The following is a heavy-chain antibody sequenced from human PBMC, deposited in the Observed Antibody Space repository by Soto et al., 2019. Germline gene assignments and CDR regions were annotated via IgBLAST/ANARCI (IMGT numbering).Heavy chain of an antibody. J-gene: IGHJ4*02. CDR2: FDPEDGET. D-gene: IGHD3-22*01. CDR3: ATLGWLLRASFDY. V-gene: IGHV1-24*01. Sequence: GAQGKFSCKVPETTLPKLSRHWVRRAPGKGLEWMGGFDPEDGETIYAQKFQGRVTMTEDTSTDTAYMELSSLRSEDTAVYYCATLGWLLRASFDYWGQGTLVTVSS. CDR1: ETTLPKLS.